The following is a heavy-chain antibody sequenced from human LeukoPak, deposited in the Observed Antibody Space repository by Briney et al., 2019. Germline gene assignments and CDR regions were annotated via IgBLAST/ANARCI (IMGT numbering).Heavy chain of an antibody. D-gene: IGHD5-18*01. CDR1: GGSISSYY. Sequence: SETLSLTCTVSGGSISSYYWTWIRQPPGKALEWIGYIYSSGCTNYNPSLKSRVTMSVDTSKNQFFLNLRSVTSADTAVYYCARELGYGYDYWGPGTLVTVSS. CDR3: ARELGYGYDY. CDR2: IYSSGCT. J-gene: IGHJ4*02. V-gene: IGHV4-59*01.